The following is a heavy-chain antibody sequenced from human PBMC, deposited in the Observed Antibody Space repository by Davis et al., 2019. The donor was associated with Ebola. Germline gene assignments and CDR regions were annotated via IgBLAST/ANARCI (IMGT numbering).Heavy chain of an antibody. CDR1: GVSFSGYY. D-gene: IGHD6-19*01. J-gene: IGHJ4*02. V-gene: IGHV4-34*01. CDR2: INHSGNT. Sequence: PSETLSLTCAVYGVSFSGYYWSWIRQPPGKGLEWIGEINHSGNTNYNPSLKSRVTISVDTSKNPFSLKLNSVTAADTAVYYCARVNGGQWFDYWGQGTLVTVSS. CDR3: ARVNGGQWFDY.